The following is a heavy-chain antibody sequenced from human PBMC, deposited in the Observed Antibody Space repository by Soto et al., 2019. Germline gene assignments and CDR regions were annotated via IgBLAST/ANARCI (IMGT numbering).Heavy chain of an antibody. Sequence: SVKVSCKASGYTFTSYYMHWVRQAPGQGLEWMGIINPSGGSTSYAQKFQGRVTMTRDTSTSSVYMELSSLRSEDTAVYYCARHLSDSSGWYGPGRYYYYYMDVWGKGTTVTVSS. J-gene: IGHJ6*03. D-gene: IGHD6-19*01. CDR1: GYTFTSYY. CDR3: ARHLSDSSGWYGPGRYYYYYMDV. V-gene: IGHV1-46*01. CDR2: INPSGGST.